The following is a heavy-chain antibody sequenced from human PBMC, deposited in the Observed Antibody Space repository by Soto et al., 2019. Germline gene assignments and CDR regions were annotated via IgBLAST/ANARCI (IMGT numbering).Heavy chain of an antibody. Sequence: ASVKVSCKASGYTLTNYGVTWVRQAPGQGLEWLGRVTPYKADTNSAQNLQGRVTMATDTSTNTAYLELRSLRSDDTAVYFCATDGPSNSGNLYAFDIWGQGTTVTVSS. J-gene: IGHJ3*02. D-gene: IGHD5-12*01. CDR2: VTPYKADT. CDR3: ATDGPSNSGNLYAFDI. CDR1: GYTLTNYG. V-gene: IGHV1-18*04.